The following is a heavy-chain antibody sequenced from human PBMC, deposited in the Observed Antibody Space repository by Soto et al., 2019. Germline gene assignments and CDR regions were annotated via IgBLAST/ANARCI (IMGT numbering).Heavy chain of an antibody. CDR3: ARHSKYSSSAWFDP. V-gene: IGHV4-39*01. D-gene: IGHD6-6*01. CDR1: GGSISSSSYY. Sequence: PSETLSLTCTVSGGSISSSSYYWVWIRQSPGKGLEWIGSVFYSGSTYDNPSLKSRVTISVDTSKNQFSLRLRSVTAADTAVYCCARHSKYSSSAWFDPWGRGTLVTVSS. J-gene: IGHJ5*02. CDR2: VFYSGST.